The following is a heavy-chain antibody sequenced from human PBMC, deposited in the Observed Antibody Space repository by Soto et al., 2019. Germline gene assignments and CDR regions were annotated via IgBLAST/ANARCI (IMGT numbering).Heavy chain of an antibody. CDR1: GFTVSSNY. CDR3: ASSDGYPFDY. V-gene: IGHV3-53*01. J-gene: IGHJ4*02. CDR2: IYSGGST. D-gene: IGHD5-12*01. Sequence: GGSLRLSCVASGFTVSSNYMSWVRQAPGKGLEWVSVIYSGGSTYYADSVKGRFTISRDNSKNTLYLQMNSLRAEDTAVYYCASSDGYPFDYWGQRTLVTVSS.